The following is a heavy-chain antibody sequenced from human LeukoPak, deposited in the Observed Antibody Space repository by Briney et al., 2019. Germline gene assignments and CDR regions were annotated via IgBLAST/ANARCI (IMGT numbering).Heavy chain of an antibody. CDR3: ARRKQWLDPYFEY. J-gene: IGHJ4*02. CDR2: IIPIFGIA. V-gene: IGHV1-69*04. D-gene: IGHD6-19*01. Sequence: SVKVSCKASGGTFSSYAISWVRQAPGQGLEWMGRIIPIFGIANYAQKLQGRVTITADKSTSTAYMELSSLRSEDTAVYYCARRKQWLDPYFEYWGQGTLVTVSS. CDR1: GGTFSSYA.